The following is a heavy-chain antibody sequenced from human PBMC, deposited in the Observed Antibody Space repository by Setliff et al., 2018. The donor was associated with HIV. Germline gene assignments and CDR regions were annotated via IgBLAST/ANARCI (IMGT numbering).Heavy chain of an antibody. D-gene: IGHD2-2*01. CDR1: GYRFSTFG. Sequence: VASVKVSCKASGYRFSTFGISWVRQAPGQGLEWMGWISGYNADTDYAQKFQGRVSMTTDISTNTAYMELRSLRSDDTAVYYCARDEQYQLLLDYWGQGTLVTVSS. V-gene: IGHV1-18*01. J-gene: IGHJ4*02. CDR3: ARDEQYQLLLDY. CDR2: ISGYNADT.